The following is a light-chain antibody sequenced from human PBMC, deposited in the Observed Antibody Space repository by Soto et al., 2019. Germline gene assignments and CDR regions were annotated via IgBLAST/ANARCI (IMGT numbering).Light chain of an antibody. V-gene: IGKV3-20*01. CDR2: GAS. CDR3: QHHGGSIT. J-gene: IGKJ5*01. Sequence: EIVVTQSPGTLSLSPGERATLSCSASQSVSSNSLAWYLQKPGQAPRLLIYGASNRATGIADRFSGSGSGADFNLTISRLEPEDFAVYFCQHHGGSITGGQGTRLDI. CDR1: QSVSSNS.